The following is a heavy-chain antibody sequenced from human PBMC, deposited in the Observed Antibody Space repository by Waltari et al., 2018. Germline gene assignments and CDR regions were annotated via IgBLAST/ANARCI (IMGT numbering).Heavy chain of an antibody. Sequence: QVQLVESGGGVVQPGRSLRLSCAASGFTFSSYGMHWVRQAPGKGLEWVAVISYDVSNKYYADSVKGRFTISRDNSKNTLYLQMNSLRAEDTAVYDCAKDRNWAARGGFDYWGQGTLVTVSS. V-gene: IGHV3-30*18. CDR2: ISYDVSNK. J-gene: IGHJ4*02. CDR3: AKDRNWAARGGFDY. CDR1: GFTFSSYG. D-gene: IGHD6-6*01.